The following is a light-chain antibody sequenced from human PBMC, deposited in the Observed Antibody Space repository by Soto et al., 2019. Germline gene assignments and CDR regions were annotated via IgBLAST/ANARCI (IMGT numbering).Light chain of an antibody. J-gene: IGLJ1*01. CDR3: SSYTSSHTYG. CDR1: SSDVGGYNY. Sequence: QSALTQPASVSGSPGQSLTISCTGTSSDVGGYNYVAWYQQHPGKAPKLIIYDVINRPSGVSNRFSGSKSGNTASLTISGLQAEDEADYYCSSYTSSHTYGFGSGTKVTVL. CDR2: DVI. V-gene: IGLV2-14*01.